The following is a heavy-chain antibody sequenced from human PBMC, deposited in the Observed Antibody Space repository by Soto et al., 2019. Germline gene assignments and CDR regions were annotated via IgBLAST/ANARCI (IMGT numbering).Heavy chain of an antibody. J-gene: IGHJ4*02. Sequence: SVKVSCKASGYTFTDYYVHWVRQAPGQGLEWMGWINPNSGGTKSAQKFQGRVTMTRDTSISTAYMELSRLRSDDTAVYYCARRKGDYYDSSGYHYYFDYWGQGTLVTVSS. V-gene: IGHV1-2*02. D-gene: IGHD3-22*01. CDR1: GYTFTDYY. CDR2: INPNSGGT. CDR3: ARRKGDYYDSSGYHYYFDY.